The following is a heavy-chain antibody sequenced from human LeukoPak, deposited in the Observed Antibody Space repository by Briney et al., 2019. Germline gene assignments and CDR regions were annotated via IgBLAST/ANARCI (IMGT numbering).Heavy chain of an antibody. D-gene: IGHD3-22*01. Sequence: APVKVSCKASGGTFSSYAISWVRQAPGQGLEWMGWINPNSGGTNYAQKFQGRVTMTRDTSISTAYMELSRLRSDDTAVYYCARVRAPMDDSSGYYYYYYMDVWGKGTTVTISS. CDR2: INPNSGGT. CDR1: GGTFSSYA. J-gene: IGHJ6*03. V-gene: IGHV1-2*02. CDR3: ARVRAPMDDSSGYYYYYYMDV.